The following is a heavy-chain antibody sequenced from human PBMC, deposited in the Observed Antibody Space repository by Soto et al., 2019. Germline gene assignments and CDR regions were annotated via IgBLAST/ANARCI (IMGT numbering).Heavy chain of an antibody. CDR3: AKVTYSSSWYDAFDI. J-gene: IGHJ3*02. V-gene: IGHV3-23*01. CDR1: GFTFSSYA. CDR2: ISGSGGST. D-gene: IGHD6-13*01. Sequence: GGSLRLSCAASGFTFSSYAMSWVRQAPGKGLEWVSAISGSGGSTYYADSVKGRFTISRDNSKNPLYLQMNSLRAEDTAVYYCAKVTYSSSWYDAFDIWGQGTMVTVSS.